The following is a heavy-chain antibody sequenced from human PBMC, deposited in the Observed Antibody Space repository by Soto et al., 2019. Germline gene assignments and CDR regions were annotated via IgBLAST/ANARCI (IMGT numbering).Heavy chain of an antibody. CDR3: ARDIGYLVVPAVALDY. J-gene: IGHJ4*02. CDR1: GYTFTSYG. D-gene: IGHD2-2*01. V-gene: IGHV1-18*01. Sequence: GASVKVSCKASGYTFTSYGISWVRQAPGQGLEWMGWISAYNGNTNYAQKLQGRVTMTTDTSTSTAYMELRSLRSDDTAVYYCARDIGYLVVPAVALDYWGQGTLVTVSS. CDR2: ISAYNGNT.